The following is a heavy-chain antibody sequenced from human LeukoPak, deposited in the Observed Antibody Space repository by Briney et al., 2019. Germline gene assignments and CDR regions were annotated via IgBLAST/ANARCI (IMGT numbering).Heavy chain of an antibody. CDR3: ARDIYYYDRSDYAYVHYFDY. D-gene: IGHD3-22*01. CDR1: GYTFTNYG. CDR2: ISAFNGNT. Sequence: ASVKVSCKAFGYTFTNYGISWVRQAPGQGLEWVGWISAFNGNTNYARRLQGRVTMTTDTSTTTAYIELRSLRSDDTAVYYCARDIYYYDRSDYAYVHYFDYWGQGTLVTVSS. V-gene: IGHV1-18*01. J-gene: IGHJ4*02.